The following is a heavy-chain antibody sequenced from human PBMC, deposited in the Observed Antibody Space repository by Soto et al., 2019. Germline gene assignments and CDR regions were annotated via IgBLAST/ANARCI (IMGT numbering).Heavy chain of an antibody. J-gene: IGHJ3*02. CDR2: ICYSGST. CDR1: GASIYSGDYC. V-gene: IGHV4-30-4*01. CDR3: ARVKGFIRAFDI. Sequence: QVQLQESGPGLVKPSQTLSLTCTVSGASIYSGDYCWNWIRQPPGKGLEWIGNICYSGSTNHNPSLKSRVTISVDTSKNQFSLKLRSVTAADTAVYYCARVKGFIRAFDIWGQGTMVTVSS.